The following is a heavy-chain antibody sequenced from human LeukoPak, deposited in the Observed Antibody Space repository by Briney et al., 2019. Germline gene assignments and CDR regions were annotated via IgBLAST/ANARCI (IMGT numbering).Heavy chain of an antibody. CDR3: ARGYYESGVYCYFDY. CDR2: ISRSGGSF. Sequence: GGSLSFSSAASGFTFSSNAMSWVRQAPGKGLEWLSAISRSGGSFYYAESVKGRFTISRDISKNTLYLQMSSLRAEDTAAYYCARGYYESGVYCYFDYWGQGTPGSVSS. J-gene: IGHJ4*02. CDR1: GFTFSSNA. D-gene: IGHD3-22*01. V-gene: IGHV3-23*01.